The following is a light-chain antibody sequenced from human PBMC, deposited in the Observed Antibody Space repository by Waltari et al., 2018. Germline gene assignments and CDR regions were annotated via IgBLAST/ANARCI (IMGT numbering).Light chain of an antibody. CDR3: CSYAGSVV. J-gene: IGLJ2*01. Sequence: QSALTQPRSVSGSPGQSVTISCTGTSSDVGGYDYVSWYQQHPGKVPKLMIYDVSKRRSGVRDRFSGSKSGDTASLTISVLQAEDEADYYCCSYAGSVVFGGGTKLTVL. CDR1: SSDVGGYDY. CDR2: DVS. V-gene: IGLV2-11*01.